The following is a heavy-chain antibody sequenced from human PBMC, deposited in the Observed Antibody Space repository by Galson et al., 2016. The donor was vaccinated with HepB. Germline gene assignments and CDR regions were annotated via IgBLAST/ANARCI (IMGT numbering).Heavy chain of an antibody. Sequence: SLRLSCAASGFLRNYWMSWVRQAPGKGLEWVANIKQDGSETHYVDSVKGRFTISRDNAKNSLYLQMDSLRAEDTAVYYCARGTNTMLVVWGQGTLVTVSS. CDR1: GFLRNYW. CDR2: IKQDGSET. CDR3: ARGTNTMLVV. J-gene: IGHJ4*02. D-gene: IGHD3-22*01. V-gene: IGHV3-7*04.